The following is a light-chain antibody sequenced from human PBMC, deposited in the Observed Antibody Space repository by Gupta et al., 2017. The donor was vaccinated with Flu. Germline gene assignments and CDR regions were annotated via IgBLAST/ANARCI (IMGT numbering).Light chain of an antibody. V-gene: IGKV3-20*01. Sequence: RATLSCRASESVSRTYLAWYQQKPGQAPRLLIYGASSRATGIPDRFSGSESGTDFTLTISRLEPEDFAVYYCQQYGDSPPYTFGQGTKLEIK. CDR1: ESVSRTY. CDR3: QQYGDSPPYT. CDR2: GAS. J-gene: IGKJ2*01.